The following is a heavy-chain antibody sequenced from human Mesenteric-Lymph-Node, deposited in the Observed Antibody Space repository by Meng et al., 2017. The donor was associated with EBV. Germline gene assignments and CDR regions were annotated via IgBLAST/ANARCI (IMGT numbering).Heavy chain of an antibody. Sequence: QVQLGQSGAEVKKPGASVKVSCKVSGYTFTDLSMHWVRQAPGKGLEWMGSFDPEDGETIYAQKFQGRVTMTEDTSTDTAYMELSSLRSEDTAVYYCATRVTYYYDSSGSYFNYWGQGTLVTVSS. CDR3: ATRVTYYYDSSGSYFNY. CDR2: FDPEDGET. V-gene: IGHV1-24*01. D-gene: IGHD3-22*01. CDR1: GYTFTDLS. J-gene: IGHJ4*02.